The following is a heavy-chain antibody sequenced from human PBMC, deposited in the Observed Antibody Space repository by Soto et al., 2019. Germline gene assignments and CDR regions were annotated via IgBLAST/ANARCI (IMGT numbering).Heavy chain of an antibody. Sequence: QVQLQESGPGLVKPSGTLSLTCAVSGGSISSSNWWSWVRQPPGKGLEWIGEIYHSGSSNYNPSRKSRVTISVDKSKNQFSLKPSSVTAGDPVMYYCARVVGGYYYGMDVWCQGTTVTVSS. CDR2: IYHSGSS. D-gene: IGHD2-2*01. CDR3: ARVVGGYYYGMDV. J-gene: IGHJ6*02. CDR1: GGSISSSNW. V-gene: IGHV4-4*02.